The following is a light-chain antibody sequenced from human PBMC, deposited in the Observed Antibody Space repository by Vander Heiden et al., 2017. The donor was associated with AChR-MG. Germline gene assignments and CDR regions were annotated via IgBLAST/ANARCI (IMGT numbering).Light chain of an antibody. Sequence: DIVMTQSPDSLAVSLGERATINCKSSQSVLNSSNNKNYLAWYQQKPGQPPKLFIYWASARESGVPDRFSGSGSGTDFTLTISSLQAEDVAVYYWQQDYSSRTFGQGTKVEIK. J-gene: IGKJ1*01. CDR1: QSVLNSSNNKNY. CDR2: WAS. V-gene: IGKV4-1*01. CDR3: QQDYSSRT.